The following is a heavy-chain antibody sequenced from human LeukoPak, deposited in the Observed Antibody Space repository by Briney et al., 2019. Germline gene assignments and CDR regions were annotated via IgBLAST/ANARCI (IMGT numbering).Heavy chain of an antibody. CDR2: IKQDGSEK. J-gene: IGHJ6*02. CDR1: GFTFSNAW. CDR3: ATYYYGMDV. V-gene: IGHV3-7*01. Sequence: GGSLRLSCAASGFTFSNAWMSWVRQAPGKGLEWVANIKQDGSEKYYVDSVKGRFTISRDNAKNSLYLQMNSLRAEDTAVYYCATYYYGMDVWGQGTTVTVSS.